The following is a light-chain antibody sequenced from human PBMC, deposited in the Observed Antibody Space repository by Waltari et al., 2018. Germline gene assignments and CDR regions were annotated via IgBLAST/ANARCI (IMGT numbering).Light chain of an antibody. CDR3: TSYAGDNSLAPDWV. CDR1: NRNIASNNF. CDR2: EVN. J-gene: IGLJ3*02. Sequence: QSALTQPPSASGSPGQSVTISCTGTNRNIASNNFVSWYQQHPGKAPKLMIFEVNKRPSGVPDRFSGSQSGNTASLTVSGLQTEDEADYFCTSYAGDNSLAPDWVLGGGTTLTVL. V-gene: IGLV2-8*01.